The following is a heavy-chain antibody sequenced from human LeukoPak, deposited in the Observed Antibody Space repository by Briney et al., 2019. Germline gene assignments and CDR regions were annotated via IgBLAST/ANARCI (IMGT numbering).Heavy chain of an antibody. CDR1: GFTFGDYA. Sequence: HPGGSLRLSCTTSGFTFGDYAIIWFRQAPGKGLQWLGFIRSKTSGGTTEYAASVKGRFTISIDDSKSIAYLQINSLKTEDTAVYYCSRDLRMGATKLDYWGHGSLVTVSS. J-gene: IGHJ4*01. CDR2: IRSKTSGGTT. CDR3: SRDLRMGATKLDY. V-gene: IGHV3-49*03. D-gene: IGHD1-26*01.